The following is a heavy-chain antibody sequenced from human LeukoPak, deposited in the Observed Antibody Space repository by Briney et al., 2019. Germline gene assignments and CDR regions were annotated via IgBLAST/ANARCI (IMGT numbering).Heavy chain of an antibody. V-gene: IGHV1-69*13. CDR2: IIPIFGTA. Sequence: SVKVSCKASGGTFSSYAISWVRQAPGQGLEWMGGIIPIFGTANYAQKFQGRVTITADESTSTAYMELSSLRSEDTAVYYCARDLGRFLWRAFDIWGQGTMVTVSS. J-gene: IGHJ3*02. CDR3: ARDLGRFLWRAFDI. CDR1: GGTFSSYA. D-gene: IGHD3-3*01.